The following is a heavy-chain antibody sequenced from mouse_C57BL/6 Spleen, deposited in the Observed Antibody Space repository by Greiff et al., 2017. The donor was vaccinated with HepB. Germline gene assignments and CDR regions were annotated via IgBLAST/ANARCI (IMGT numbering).Heavy chain of an antibody. CDR1: GYTFTSYW. CDR3: AREGIGNYPYYAMDY. CDR2: IHPNSGST. D-gene: IGHD2-1*01. J-gene: IGHJ4*01. Sequence: QVQLQQPGAELVKPGASVKLSCKASGYTFTSYWMHWVKQRPGQGLEWIGMIHPNSGSTNYNEKFKSKATLTVDKSSSTAYMQLSSLTSEDSAVYYCAREGIGNYPYYAMDYWGQGTSVTVSS. V-gene: IGHV1-64*01.